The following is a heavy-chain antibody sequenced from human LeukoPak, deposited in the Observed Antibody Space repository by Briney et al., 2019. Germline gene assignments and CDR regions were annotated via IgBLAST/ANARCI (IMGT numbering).Heavy chain of an antibody. D-gene: IGHD3-22*01. CDR2: IKQDGSEK. CDR3: ASSSGKVSPLGI. Sequence: PGGSLRLSCAASGFTFSSYWMSWVRQAPGKGLEWVANIKQDGSEKYYVDSVKGRFTISRDNAKNSLYLQMNSLRAEDTALYYCASSSGKVSPLGIWGQGTLVTVSS. J-gene: IGHJ4*02. V-gene: IGHV3-7*03. CDR1: GFTFSSYW.